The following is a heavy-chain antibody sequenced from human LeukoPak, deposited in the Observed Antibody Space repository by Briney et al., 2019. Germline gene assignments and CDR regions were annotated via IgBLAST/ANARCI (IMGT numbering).Heavy chain of an antibody. CDR1: GYTFTSYG. Sequence: ASVKVSCKASGYTFTSYGISWVRQAPGQGLEWMGWISDYNGNTNYAQKLQGRVTMTTDTSTGTAYMELRSLRSDDTAVYYCATESLGYCSGGSCQEGYWGQGTLVTVSS. J-gene: IGHJ4*02. CDR2: ISDYNGNT. CDR3: ATESLGYCSGGSCQEGY. V-gene: IGHV1-18*01. D-gene: IGHD2-15*01.